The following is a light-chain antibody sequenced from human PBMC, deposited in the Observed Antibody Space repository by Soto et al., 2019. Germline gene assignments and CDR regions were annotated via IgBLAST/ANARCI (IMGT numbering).Light chain of an antibody. V-gene: IGKV3-20*01. Sequence: ELVLTQSPGTLSLSPGERATLSCRASQSVTSSYLAWYQQKPGQAPRLLIYGTSNRATGIPDRFSGSGSGTNFTLTISRLEPEDFAVYYCQLYGTSPKPFGQGTRLEIK. CDR2: GTS. CDR1: QSVTSSY. J-gene: IGKJ5*01. CDR3: QLYGTSPKP.